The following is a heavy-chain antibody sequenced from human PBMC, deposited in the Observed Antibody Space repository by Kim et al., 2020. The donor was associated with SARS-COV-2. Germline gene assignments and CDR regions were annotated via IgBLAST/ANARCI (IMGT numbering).Heavy chain of an antibody. Sequence: SETLSLTCAVYGGSFSGYYWSWIRQPPGKGLEWIGEINHSGSTNYNPSLKSRVTISVDTSKNQFSLKLSSVTAADTAVYYCARQRALWFGEKAFDIWGQGTMVTVSS. J-gene: IGHJ3*02. CDR1: GGSFSGYY. V-gene: IGHV4-34*01. D-gene: IGHD3-10*01. CDR3: ARQRALWFGEKAFDI. CDR2: INHSGST.